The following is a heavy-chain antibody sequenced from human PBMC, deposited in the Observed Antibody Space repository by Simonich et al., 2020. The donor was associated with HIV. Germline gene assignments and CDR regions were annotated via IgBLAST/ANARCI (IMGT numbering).Heavy chain of an antibody. CDR1: GGPFSSYA. J-gene: IGHJ4*02. CDR3: ARGRGYVAASGKYYFDY. CDR2: IIPIFGTA. V-gene: IGHV1-69*01. D-gene: IGHD6-13*01. Sequence: QVQLVQSGAEVKKPGSSVKVSCKASGGPFSSYAINWVRQAPGQGLEWMGGIIPIFGTANYAQKFQGRVTITADEYTSTAYMELRSLRFEDTAVYYCARGRGYVAASGKYYFDYWGQGTLVTVSS.